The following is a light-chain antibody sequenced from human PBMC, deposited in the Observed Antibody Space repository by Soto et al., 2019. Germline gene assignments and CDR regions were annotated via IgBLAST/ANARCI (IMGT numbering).Light chain of an antibody. J-gene: IGKJ1*01. CDR3: QQYHNWPLPSWT. CDR1: QSVSSN. Sequence: EIVMTQSPATLSVSPGERATLSCRASQSVSSNLAWYQQKPGQAPRLLIYGASTRATGIPARFSGSGSGTEFTLTIGSLQSEAFAVYYCQQYHNWPLPSWTFGQGTKVEIK. V-gene: IGKV3-15*01. CDR2: GAS.